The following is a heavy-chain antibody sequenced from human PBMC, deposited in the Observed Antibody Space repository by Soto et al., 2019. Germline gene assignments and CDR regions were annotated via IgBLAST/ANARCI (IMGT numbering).Heavy chain of an antibody. CDR2: IYYSGST. V-gene: IGHV4-31*03. J-gene: IGHJ3*02. D-gene: IGHD2-21*02. Sequence: NLYISSTVNEGCRVSKGYSCTWFRQHPGKGLEWIGYIYYSGSTYYNPSLKSRVTISVDTSKNQFSLKLSSVTAADTAVYYCARVCGGDCHNVLDIWGQGTIVT. CDR1: EGCRVSKGYS. CDR3: ARVCGGDCHNVLDI.